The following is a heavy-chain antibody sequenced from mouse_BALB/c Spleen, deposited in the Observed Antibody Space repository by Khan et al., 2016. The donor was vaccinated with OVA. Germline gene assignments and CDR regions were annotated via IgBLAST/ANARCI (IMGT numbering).Heavy chain of an antibody. CDR2: ISSGGFT. J-gene: IGHJ2*01. D-gene: IGHD6-1*01. CDR1: GFTFSSYA. CDR3: TDGLFRYYFDY. Sequence: EVELVESGGGLVKPGGSLKLSCAASGFTFSSYAMSWVRQTPETKLEWVASISSGGFTYYPDRVKGRFTISSDNARNILFLKMTMLRSEDTAMYYCTDGLFRYYFDYWGQGTTLTVSS. V-gene: IGHV5-6-5*01.